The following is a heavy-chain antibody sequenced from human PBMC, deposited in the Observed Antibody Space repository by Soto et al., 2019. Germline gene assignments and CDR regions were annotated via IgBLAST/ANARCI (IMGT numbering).Heavy chain of an antibody. CDR1: GGSISSGDYY. D-gene: IGHD3-3*01. CDR2: IYYSGST. Sequence: SETLSLTCTVSGGSISSGDYYWSWIRQPPGKGLEWIGYIYYSGSTYYNPSLKSRVTISVDTSKNQFSLKLSSVTAADTAVYYCARGITSFGVVIISYYFDDWGKGTLVTVAS. J-gene: IGHJ4*02. CDR3: ARGITSFGVVIISYYFDD. V-gene: IGHV4-30-4*01.